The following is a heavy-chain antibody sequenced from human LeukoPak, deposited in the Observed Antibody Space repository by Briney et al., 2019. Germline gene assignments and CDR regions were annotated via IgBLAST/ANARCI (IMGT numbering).Heavy chain of an antibody. D-gene: IGHD3-22*01. V-gene: IGHV3-30*18. J-gene: IGHJ4*02. CDR1: GFTFSSYA. CDR3: AKLGFDSSGSHTLLDY. Sequence: GGSLRLSCAASGFTFSSYAMHWVRQGPGKGLEWVAIISYDGRNNHYADSVKGRFTISRDNSKNTLYLQMNSLRAEDTAVYYCAKLGFDSSGSHTLLDYWGQGTQVTVSS. CDR2: ISYDGRNN.